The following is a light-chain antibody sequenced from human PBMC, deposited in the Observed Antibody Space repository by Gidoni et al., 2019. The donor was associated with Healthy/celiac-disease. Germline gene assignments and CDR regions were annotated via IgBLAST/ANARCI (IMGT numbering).Light chain of an antibody. Sequence: EIVLTQSPGTLSLSPGESATLSCRASQSVSSSDLAWYQQKPGQAPRLLIYGASSRATGIPDRFSGSGSGTDFTLTISRLEPEDFAVYYCQQYGSSPIFGPGTKVDIK. CDR2: GAS. CDR1: QSVSSSD. CDR3: QQYGSSPI. J-gene: IGKJ3*01. V-gene: IGKV3-20*01.